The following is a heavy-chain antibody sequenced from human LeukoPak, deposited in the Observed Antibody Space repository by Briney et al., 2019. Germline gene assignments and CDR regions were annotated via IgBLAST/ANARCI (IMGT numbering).Heavy chain of an antibody. CDR1: GFTFSSDS. V-gene: IGHV3-21*01. Sequence: SGGYLRLSRAASGFTFSSDSMNCVRQAPGKGREGVSSISSSSSYIYYADSVKGRFTISRDNAKNTLYLQMNSLRAEDTAVYYCAREHRNVGATIDWWGQGTLVTVSS. CDR3: AREHRNVGATIDW. CDR2: ISSSSSYI. D-gene: IGHD1-26*01. J-gene: IGHJ4*02.